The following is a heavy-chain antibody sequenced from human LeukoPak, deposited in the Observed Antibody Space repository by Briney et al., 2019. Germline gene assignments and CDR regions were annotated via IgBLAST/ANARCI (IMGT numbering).Heavy chain of an antibody. Sequence: PGGSLRLSCAASGFTVSSNYMSWVRQAPGKGLEWVSVIYSGGSTYYADSVKGRFTISRDNSKNTLYLQMNSLRAEDTAVYYCARDSGYSSSWAFDYWGQGTTVTVSS. V-gene: IGHV3-66*01. CDR2: IYSGGST. J-gene: IGHJ4*02. CDR3: ARDSGYSSSWAFDY. D-gene: IGHD6-13*01. CDR1: GFTVSSNY.